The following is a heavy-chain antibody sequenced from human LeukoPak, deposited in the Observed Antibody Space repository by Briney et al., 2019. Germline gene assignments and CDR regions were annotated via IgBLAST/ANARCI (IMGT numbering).Heavy chain of an antibody. CDR1: GFTFSTYV. Sequence: GGSLRLSCAASGFTFSTYVMGWVRQAPGKGLEWVSAVSGSGGSTYYADSVKGRFTISRDNSKNTLYLQMNSLRAEDTAVYYCAKVPGYSSSSEDVDYWGQGTLVTVSS. J-gene: IGHJ4*02. V-gene: IGHV3-23*01. CDR3: AKVPGYSSSSEDVDY. CDR2: VSGSGGST. D-gene: IGHD6-13*01.